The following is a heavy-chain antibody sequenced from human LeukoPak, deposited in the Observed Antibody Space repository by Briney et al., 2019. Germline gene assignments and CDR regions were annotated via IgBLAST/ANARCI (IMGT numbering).Heavy chain of an antibody. Sequence: ASVKVSCKASRYIFSSYAMDWVRQAPGQRLEWMGWINAGSGNTKYSQKFQGRVTITRDTSASTAYMELSSLRSEDTAVYFCARQRGWLGVDYWGQGTLVTVSS. D-gene: IGHD6-19*01. J-gene: IGHJ4*02. CDR2: INAGSGNT. CDR1: RYIFSSYA. CDR3: ARQRGWLGVDY. V-gene: IGHV1-3*01.